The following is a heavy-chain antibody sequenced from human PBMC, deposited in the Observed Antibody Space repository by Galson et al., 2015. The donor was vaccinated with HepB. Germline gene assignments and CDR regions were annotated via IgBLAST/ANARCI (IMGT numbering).Heavy chain of an antibody. CDR1: GFTFSGSA. V-gene: IGHV3-73*01. Sequence: SLRLSCAASGFTFSGSATAWVRQAFGKAPECIGLIRSKATNFVALYVPSLKGRFTISRDDSENLAYLHMRSLKTDDTAVYYCVRSGDFSGYSSRWGQGTLVTVSS. D-gene: IGHD6-13*01. CDR3: VRSGDFSGYSSR. J-gene: IGHJ4*02. CDR2: IRSKATNFVA.